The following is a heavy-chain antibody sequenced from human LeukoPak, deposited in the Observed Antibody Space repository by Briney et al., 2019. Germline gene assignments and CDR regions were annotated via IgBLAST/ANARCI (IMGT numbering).Heavy chain of an antibody. J-gene: IGHJ4*02. Sequence: GGSPRLSCAAPGATFTSYSTKWGPAAPGEGLEWMSYISSSGSPIYYADSVKDRFTISRDNAKKCSYLQMTYLTAEDMAVYLCARGSRFYSCGQGAPVTVSS. CDR1: GATFTSYS. V-gene: IGHV3-21*05. CDR3: ARGSRFYS. CDR2: ISSSGSPI.